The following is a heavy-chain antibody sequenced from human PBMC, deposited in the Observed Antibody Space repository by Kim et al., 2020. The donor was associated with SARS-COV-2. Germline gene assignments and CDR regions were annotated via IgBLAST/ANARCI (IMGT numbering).Heavy chain of an antibody. CDR1: GFTFSSYA. CDR2: ISYDGSNK. J-gene: IGHJ4*02. V-gene: IGHV3-30-3*01. D-gene: IGHD6-19*01. CDR3: ARDFRGWPDY. Sequence: GGSLRLSCAASGFTFSSYAMHWVRQAPGKGLEWVAVISYDGSNKYYADSVKGRFTISRDNSKNTLYLQMNSLRAEDTAVYYCARDFRGWPDYWGQGTLVTVSS.